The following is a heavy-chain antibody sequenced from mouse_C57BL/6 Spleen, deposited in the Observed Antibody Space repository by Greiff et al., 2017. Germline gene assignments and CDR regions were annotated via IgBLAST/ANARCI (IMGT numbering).Heavy chain of an antibody. V-gene: IGHV1-15*01. Sequence: QVQLKESGAELVRPGASVTLSCKASGYTFTDYEMHWVKQTPVHGLEWIGAIDPETGGTAYNQKFKGKAILTADKSSSTAYMELRSLTSEDSAVYYCTRSYSNYGFAYWGQGTLVTVSA. CDR1: GYTFTDYE. CDR3: TRSYSNYGFAY. CDR2: IDPETGGT. J-gene: IGHJ3*01. D-gene: IGHD2-5*01.